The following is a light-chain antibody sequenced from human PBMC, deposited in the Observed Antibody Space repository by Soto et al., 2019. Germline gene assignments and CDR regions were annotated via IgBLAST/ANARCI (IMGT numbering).Light chain of an antibody. J-gene: IGKJ4*02. CDR1: QSVGNF. CDR3: QHRANWPTSVT. V-gene: IGKV3-11*01. CDR2: DVS. Sequence: EVVLTQSPATLSLSPRARATLSCRASQSVGNFLAWYQQKPGQAPRLLIYDVSNRATGIPARFGRSGSGTDFTLTIRKLEPEDFAVYYCQHRANWPTSVTFGGVTRV.